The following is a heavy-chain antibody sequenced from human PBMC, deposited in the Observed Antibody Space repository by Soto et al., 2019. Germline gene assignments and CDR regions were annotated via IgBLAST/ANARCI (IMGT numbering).Heavy chain of an antibody. CDR3: AKDASAGWPVSGH. Sequence: EVRLLESGGGLVQPGGSLRLSCAASGFTFSAFAMSWVRQAPGKGLEWVSGITNGGGTTSYADSVKGRFTISRDNSKNSLYLQMNSLRAEDTALYYCAKDASAGWPVSGHWGQSTQVTVSP. D-gene: IGHD6-19*01. CDR2: ITNGGGTT. V-gene: IGHV3-23*01. J-gene: IGHJ1*01. CDR1: GFTFSAFA.